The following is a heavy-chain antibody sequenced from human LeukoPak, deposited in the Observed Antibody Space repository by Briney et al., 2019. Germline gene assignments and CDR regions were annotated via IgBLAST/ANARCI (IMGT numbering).Heavy chain of an antibody. Sequence: AGGSLRLSCAASGFTFSSYAMHWVRQAPGKGLEWVAVISYDGSNKYYADSVKGRFTISRDNSKNTLYLQMNSLRAEDTAVYYCARDPQVAASYFDYWGQGTLVTVSS. V-gene: IGHV3-30*04. CDR1: GFTFSSYA. CDR3: ARDPQVAASYFDY. J-gene: IGHJ4*02. D-gene: IGHD2-15*01. CDR2: ISYDGSNK.